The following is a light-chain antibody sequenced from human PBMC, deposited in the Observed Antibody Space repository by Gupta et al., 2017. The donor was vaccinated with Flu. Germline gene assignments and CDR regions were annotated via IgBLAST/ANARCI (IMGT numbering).Light chain of an antibody. CDR3: HQYENLPQT. CDR2: DAS. V-gene: IGKV1-33*01. J-gene: IGKJ1*01. CDR1: QDSDTY. Sequence: IQMTQSPTSLSASVGDRVTITCQASQDSDTYLAWYQHRPGKAPRLLIYDASKVETGVPRRFSGEGSGTRFVLTISSLEPEDAATYYCHQYENLPQTFGQGTKVEI.